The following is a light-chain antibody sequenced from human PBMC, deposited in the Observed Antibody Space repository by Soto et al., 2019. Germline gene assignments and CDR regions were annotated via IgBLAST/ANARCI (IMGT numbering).Light chain of an antibody. Sequence: DIQMTQSPSTLSVSVGDRVTITCRASESINGWLAWYQQKPGKAPKILIYDASKLERGVPSRLSGSGSGAEFTLTISSLQPDDLATYYCQQYSSYPLIFGGGTKVEL. CDR3: QQYSSYPLI. CDR1: ESINGW. V-gene: IGKV1-5*01. J-gene: IGKJ4*01. CDR2: DAS.